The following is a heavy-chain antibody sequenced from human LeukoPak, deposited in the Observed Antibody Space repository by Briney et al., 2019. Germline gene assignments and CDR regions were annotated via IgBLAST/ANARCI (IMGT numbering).Heavy chain of an antibody. D-gene: IGHD3-16*02. Sequence: SETLSLTCGVHGGPFSGNYWTWIRQSPGKGLEWIGEINHSGTTNYHPSLKSRVTISVDTSKNQFSLKLSSVTAADTAVFYCARSPRSYRMGGAFDIWGQGTMVTVSS. CDR1: GGPFSGNY. CDR2: INHSGTT. V-gene: IGHV4-34*01. CDR3: ARSPRSYRMGGAFDI. J-gene: IGHJ3*02.